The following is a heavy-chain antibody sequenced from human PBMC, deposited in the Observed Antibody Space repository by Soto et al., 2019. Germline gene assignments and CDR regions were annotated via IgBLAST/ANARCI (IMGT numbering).Heavy chain of an antibody. CDR2: INHSGST. V-gene: IGHV4-34*01. CDR3: ARPAKTYYYGSGSKKTWYCFDY. Sequence: QVQLRQWGAGLLKPSETLSLTCAVYGGSFSGYYWSWIRQPPGKGLEWIGEINHSGSTNYNPSLKSRVTISVDTSKNQFSLKLSSVTAADTAVYYCARPAKTYYYGSGSKKTWYCFDYWCQGTLVTVSS. CDR1: GGSFSGYY. J-gene: IGHJ4*02. D-gene: IGHD3-10*01.